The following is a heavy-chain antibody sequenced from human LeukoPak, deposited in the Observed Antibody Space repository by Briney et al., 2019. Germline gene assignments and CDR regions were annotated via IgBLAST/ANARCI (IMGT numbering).Heavy chain of an antibody. J-gene: IGHJ4*02. CDR3: ALTTIGVVYYFDY. Sequence: GGSLRLSCAASGFTFRDYAMHWVRQAPGKGLEWVALISYDGTNKYYAESVRGRFTISRDNSQSTLYLYMNSLTGADTSVYFCALTTIGVVYYFDYWGQGTLVTVSS. D-gene: IGHD1/OR15-1a*01. V-gene: IGHV3-30*04. CDR1: GFTFRDYA. CDR2: ISYDGTNK.